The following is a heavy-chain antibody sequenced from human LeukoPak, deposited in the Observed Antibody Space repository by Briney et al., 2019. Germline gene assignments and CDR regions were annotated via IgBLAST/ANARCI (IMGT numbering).Heavy chain of an antibody. D-gene: IGHD2-15*01. CDR3: SGGVVAARFWSDP. V-gene: IGHV4-59*01. Sequence: PSETLSLTCTVSGGSISSYYWSCIRQPPGKGLEWIGDIYYSGSTNYNPSLKSRVTISVDTSKNQFSLKLSSVTAADTAVYYCSGGVVAARFWSDPWGQGTLVTASS. CDR2: IYYSGST. J-gene: IGHJ5*02. CDR1: GGSISSYY.